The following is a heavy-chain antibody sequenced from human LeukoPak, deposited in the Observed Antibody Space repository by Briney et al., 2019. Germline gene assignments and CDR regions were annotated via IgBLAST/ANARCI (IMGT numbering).Heavy chain of an antibody. CDR3: AEGSCSSTSCSLDY. CDR1: GYTFTSYG. V-gene: IGHV1-18*01. CDR2: ISAYNGNT. J-gene: IGHJ4*02. Sequence: ASVKVSCKVSGYTFTSYGISWVRQAPGQGLEWMGWISAYNGNTNYAQKLQGRVTMTTDTSTSTAYMELRSLRSDDTAVYYCAEGSCSSTSCSLDYWGQGTLVTVSS. D-gene: IGHD2-2*01.